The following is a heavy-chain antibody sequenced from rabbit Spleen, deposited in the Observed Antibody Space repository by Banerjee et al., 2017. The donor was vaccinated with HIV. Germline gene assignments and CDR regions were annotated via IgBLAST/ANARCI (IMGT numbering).Heavy chain of an antibody. Sequence: QEQVVESGGGLVQPGGSLKLSCKASGFDFRHYYMSWVRQGPGKGLEWIGYIVPVFGSTYYASWAKGRFTISKTSSTTVTLQVTSLTAADTATYFCARDLDGAIGWNFGWWGPGTLVTVS. CDR1: GFDFRHYY. V-gene: IGHV1S45*01. J-gene: IGHJ4*01. CDR3: ARDLDGAIGWNFGW. D-gene: IGHD2-1*01. CDR2: IVPVFGST.